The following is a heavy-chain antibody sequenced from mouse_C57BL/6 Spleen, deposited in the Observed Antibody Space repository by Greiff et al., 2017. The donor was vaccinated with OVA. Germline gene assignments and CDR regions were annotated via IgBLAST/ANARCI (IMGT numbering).Heavy chain of an antibody. CDR1: GYTFTDYY. CDR3: ARSNYYAMDY. J-gene: IGHJ4*01. CDR2: INPNNGGT. D-gene: IGHD2-5*01. V-gene: IGHV1-26*01. Sequence: VQLQQSGPELVKPGASVKISCKASGYTFTDYYMNWVKQSHGKSLEWIGDINPNNGGTSYNQKFKGKATLTVDKSSSTAYMELRSLTSEDSAVYYCARSNYYAMDYWGQGPSVTVSS.